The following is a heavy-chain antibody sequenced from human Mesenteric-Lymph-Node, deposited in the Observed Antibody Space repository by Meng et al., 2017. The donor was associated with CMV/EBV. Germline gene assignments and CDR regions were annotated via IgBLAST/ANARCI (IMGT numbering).Heavy chain of an antibody. D-gene: IGHD3-16*01. CDR3: ARGADYAWGT. Sequence: LTCAVSGASFRSIYWCSWVRQPPGKGLDWIGDIYHSGSTNYNPSLKSRVTISVDKPQNQFSLKLTSVTAADTAVYYCARGADYAWGTWGQGILVTVSS. CDR2: IYHSGST. V-gene: IGHV4-4*02. J-gene: IGHJ4*02. CDR1: GASFRSIYW.